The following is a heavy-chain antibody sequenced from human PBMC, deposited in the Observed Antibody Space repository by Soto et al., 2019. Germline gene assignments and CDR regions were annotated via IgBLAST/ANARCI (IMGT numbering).Heavy chain of an antibody. J-gene: IGHJ3*01. CDR2: FDPEDGET. CDR1: GYTLTELS. CDR3: ENSGPLQHVLDF. Sequence: ASVKVSCKVSGYTLTELSMHWVRQAPGKGLEWMGGFDPEDGETIYAQKFQGRVTMTEDTSTDTAYMELSSLRSEDTAVYYGENSGPLQHVLDFWVKGTRDPVS. D-gene: IGHD6-13*01. V-gene: IGHV1-24*01.